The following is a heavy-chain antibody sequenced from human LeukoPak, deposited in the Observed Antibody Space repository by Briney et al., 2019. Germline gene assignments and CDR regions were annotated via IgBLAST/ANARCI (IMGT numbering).Heavy chain of an antibody. CDR2: ISGSGGST. D-gene: IGHD3-22*01. CDR1: GFTFSSYA. J-gene: IGHJ4*02. V-gene: IGHV3-23*01. CDR3: AKGYTSDSTMIVVDATPFDY. Sequence: GGSLRLSCAASGFTFSSYAMSWVRQAPGKGLEWVSAISGSGGSTYYADSVEGRFTISRDNSKNTLYLQMNSLRAEDTAVYYCAKGYTSDSTMIVVDATPFDYWGQGTLVTVSS.